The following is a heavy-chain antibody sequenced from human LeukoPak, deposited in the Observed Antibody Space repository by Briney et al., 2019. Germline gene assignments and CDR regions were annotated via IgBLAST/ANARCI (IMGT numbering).Heavy chain of an antibody. J-gene: IGHJ4*02. CDR2: ISVYNGNT. D-gene: IGHD5-12*01. CDR3: ARDEGSGYDSLDY. CDR1: GYTFSNYG. Sequence: ASVNVSCKASGYTFSNYGFSWVRQAPGQGLEWMGWISVYNGNTNYAQKFQGRVTMTTDTSTRTAFMELRSLRSDDTAVYFCARDEGSGYDSLDYWGQGTLVTVSS. V-gene: IGHV1-18*01.